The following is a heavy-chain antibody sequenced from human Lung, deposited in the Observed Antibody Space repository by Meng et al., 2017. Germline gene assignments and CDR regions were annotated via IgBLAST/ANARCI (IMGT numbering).Heavy chain of an antibody. CDR2: IDPKTGDT. V-gene: IGHV1-2*06. CDR3: ARDEDISAAGKLFGDY. J-gene: IGHJ4*01. Sequence: QGELVHSGAEVKKPGASVKVFCKPSEYNFPDYYIHWVRRAPGQGLEWMGRIDPKTGDTHYALKFQGRVTMTGDTSISTAYMELSGLRSDDTAMYYCARDEDISAAGKLFGDYWGHGTLVTASS. D-gene: IGHD6-13*01. CDR1: EYNFPDYY.